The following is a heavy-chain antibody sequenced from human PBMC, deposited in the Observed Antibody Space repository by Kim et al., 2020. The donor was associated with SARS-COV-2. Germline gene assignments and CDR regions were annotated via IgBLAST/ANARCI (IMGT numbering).Heavy chain of an antibody. V-gene: IGHV3-30*04. CDR2: ISYDGSNK. CDR3: ARDLSLYPPYYYYGMDV. J-gene: IGHJ6*02. CDR1: GFTFSSYA. Sequence: GGSLRLSCAASGFTFSSYAMHWVRQAPGKGLEWVAVISYDGSNKYYADSVKGRFTISRDNSKNTLYLQMNSLRAEDTAVYYCARDLSLYPPYYYYGMDVWGQGTTVTVSS. D-gene: IGHD2-2*01.